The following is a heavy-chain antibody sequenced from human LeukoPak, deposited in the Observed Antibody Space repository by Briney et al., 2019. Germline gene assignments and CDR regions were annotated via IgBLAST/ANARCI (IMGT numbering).Heavy chain of an antibody. V-gene: IGHV4-34*01. Sequence: SETLSLTCAVSGGSLSGYFWSWIRQPPGKGLEWIGEINHSGSTNYSPSLKSRVTISLDTSKSHFSLRLRSVSAADTAVYYCARGTRAVVPAAPVDYCVQGSPVIVSS. J-gene: IGHJ4*02. D-gene: IGHD2-15*01. CDR3: ARGTRAVVPAAPVDY. CDR2: INHSGST. CDR1: GGSLSGYF.